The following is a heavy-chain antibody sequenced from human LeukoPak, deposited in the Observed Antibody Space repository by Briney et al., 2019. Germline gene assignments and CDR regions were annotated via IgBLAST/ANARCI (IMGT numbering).Heavy chain of an antibody. D-gene: IGHD2-2*01. J-gene: IGHJ4*02. Sequence: GGSLRLSCAASGFTFSSYAMHWVRQAPGKGLEWVAVISYDGSNKYYADSVKGRFTISRDNSKDTLYLQMSSLRAEDTAVYYCARDGGYCSSTRCYLEYYFDYWGQETLVTVSS. CDR1: GFTFSSYA. CDR2: ISYDGSNK. V-gene: IGHV3-30*04. CDR3: ARDGGYCSSTRCYLEYYFDY.